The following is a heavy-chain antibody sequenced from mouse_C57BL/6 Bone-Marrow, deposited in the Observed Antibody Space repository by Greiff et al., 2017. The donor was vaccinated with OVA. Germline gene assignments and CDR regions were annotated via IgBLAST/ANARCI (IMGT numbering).Heavy chain of an antibody. D-gene: IGHD2-3*01. CDR3: ARSDGSYWYFDV. CDR1: GYTFTSYW. J-gene: IGHJ1*03. Sequence: QVQLQQPGTDLVKPGASVKLSCKASGYTFTSYWMHWVKQRPGQGLEWIGNINPSNGGTNYNEKFKSKATLTVDKSSSTAYMQLSSLTSEDSAVYYCARSDGSYWYFDVWGTGTTVTVSS. CDR2: INPSNGGT. V-gene: IGHV1-53*01.